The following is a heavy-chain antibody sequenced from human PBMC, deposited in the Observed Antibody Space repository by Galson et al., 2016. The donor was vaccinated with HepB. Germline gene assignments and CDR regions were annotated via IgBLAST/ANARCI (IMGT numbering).Heavy chain of an antibody. CDR1: GFTFSSYS. CDR3: AGDLGGSYGAALMY. Sequence: LSLSCAVSGFTFSSYSMNWVRQAPGKGLEWFSYISSSSGTIYYADSVKGRFTISRDNAQNSLYLQMNSLRDEDTAVYYCAGDLGGSYGAALMYWGQGTLVTVSS. J-gene: IGHJ4*02. CDR2: ISSSSGTI. V-gene: IGHV3-48*02. D-gene: IGHD1-26*01.